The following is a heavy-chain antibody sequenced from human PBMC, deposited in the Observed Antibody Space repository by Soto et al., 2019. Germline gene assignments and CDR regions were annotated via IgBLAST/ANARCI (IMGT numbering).Heavy chain of an antibody. Sequence: GESLKISCQGSGYSFTSNWIGWVRQMPGKGLEWMGIINPADSDIKYSPTFQGQVTISADKSIGTAYLQWSSLKASDTAMYYCARHQRDDASRKIDCWGQGTLVTVSS. CDR2: INPADSDI. J-gene: IGHJ4*02. CDR3: ARHQRDDASRKIDC. CDR1: GYSFTSNW. D-gene: IGHD3-16*01. V-gene: IGHV5-51*01.